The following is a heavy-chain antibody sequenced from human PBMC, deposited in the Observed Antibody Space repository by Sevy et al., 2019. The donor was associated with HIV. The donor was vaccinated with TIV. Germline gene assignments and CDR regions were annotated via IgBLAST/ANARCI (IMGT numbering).Heavy chain of an antibody. CDR1: GFTFSSYG. J-gene: IGHJ4*02. Sequence: GGSLRLSCAASGFTFSSYGMHWVRQAPGKGLEWVSYISSSGSTIYYADSVKGRFTISRDNAKNSLYLQMNSLRAEDTAVYYCASYYYDSSLNFDYWGQGTLVTVSS. D-gene: IGHD3-22*01. CDR2: ISSSGSTI. CDR3: ASYYYDSSLNFDY. V-gene: IGHV3-48*03.